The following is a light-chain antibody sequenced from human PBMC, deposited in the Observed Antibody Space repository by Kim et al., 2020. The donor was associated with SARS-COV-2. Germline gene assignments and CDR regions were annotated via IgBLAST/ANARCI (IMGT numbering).Light chain of an antibody. CDR1: QSINNW. J-gene: IGKJ5*01. CDR3: QQYTSYSIT. CDR2: DAS. Sequence: DIQMTQSPSILSASVGDRVTITCRASQSINNWVAWYQQKPGKAPNLLISDASSLKSGVPSRFSGSGSGTVFTLTISSLQPDDFATYYCQQYTSYSITFGQATRLEIK. V-gene: IGKV1-5*01.